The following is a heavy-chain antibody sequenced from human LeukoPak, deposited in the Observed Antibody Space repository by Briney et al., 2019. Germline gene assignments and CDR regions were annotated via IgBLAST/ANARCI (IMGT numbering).Heavy chain of an antibody. J-gene: IGHJ4*02. Sequence: GGSLRLSCAASGFTFSSYAMHWVRQAPGKGLEWVAVISYDGSNKYYADSVKGRFTISRDNSKNTLYLQMNSLRAEDTAVYYCARDLTVNYFDYWGQGTLVTVSS. V-gene: IGHV3-30-3*01. CDR3: ARDLTVNYFDY. D-gene: IGHD4-17*01. CDR1: GFTFSSYA. CDR2: ISYDGSNK.